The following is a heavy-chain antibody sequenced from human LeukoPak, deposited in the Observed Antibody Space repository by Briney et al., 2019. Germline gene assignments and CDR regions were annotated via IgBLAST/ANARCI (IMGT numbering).Heavy chain of an antibody. CDR3: ARDVEGSGWSNFQH. J-gene: IGHJ1*01. CDR1: GGSISSYY. D-gene: IGHD6-19*01. CDR2: IYYSGST. Sequence: SETLSLTCTVSGGSISSYYWSWIRQPPGKGLEWTGYIYYSGSTNYNPSLKSRVTISVDTSKNQFSLKLSSVTAADTAVYYCARDVEGSGWSNFQHWGQGTLVTVSS. V-gene: IGHV4-59*01.